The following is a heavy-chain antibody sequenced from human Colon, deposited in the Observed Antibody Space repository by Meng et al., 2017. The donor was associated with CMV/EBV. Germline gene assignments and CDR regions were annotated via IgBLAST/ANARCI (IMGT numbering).Heavy chain of an antibody. J-gene: IGHJ6*02. D-gene: IGHD2-2*01. CDR3: ARLVRKYCSSTSCYATYYYYGMDV. CDR2: INHSGST. V-gene: IGHV4-34*01. Sequence: SETLSLTCAVYGGSFSGYYWSWIRQPPGKGLEWIGEINHSGSTNYNPSLKSRATISVDTSKNQFSLKLSSVTAADTAVYYCARLVRKYCSSTSCYATYYYYGMDVWGQGTTVTVSS. CDR1: GGSFSGYY.